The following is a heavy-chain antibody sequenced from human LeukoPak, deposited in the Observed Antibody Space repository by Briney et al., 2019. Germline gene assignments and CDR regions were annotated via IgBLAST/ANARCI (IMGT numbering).Heavy chain of an antibody. CDR3: ARDKNTAMAFDY. J-gene: IGHJ4*02. Sequence: GGSLRLSCAASGFTFSSYAMHWVRQAPGKGVEWVAVISYDGSNKYYADSVKGRFTISRDNSKNTLYLQMNSLRAEDTAVYYCARDKNTAMAFDYWGQGTLVTVSS. CDR1: GFTFSSYA. V-gene: IGHV3-30*04. D-gene: IGHD5-18*01. CDR2: ISYDGSNK.